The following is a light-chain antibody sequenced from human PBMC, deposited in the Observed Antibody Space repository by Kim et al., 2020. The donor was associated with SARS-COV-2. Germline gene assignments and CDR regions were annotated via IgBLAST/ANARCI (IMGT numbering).Light chain of an antibody. CDR2: DTS. CDR3: QQYDDSKT. V-gene: IGKV3-20*01. Sequence: LSPGERATLSCRASQSVSSSYLAWYQQKPGQAPKLLIYDTSNRATGIPDRFSGSGSGTDFTLTISRVEPEDFAVYYCQQYDDSKTFGQGTKVDIK. J-gene: IGKJ1*01. CDR1: QSVSSSY.